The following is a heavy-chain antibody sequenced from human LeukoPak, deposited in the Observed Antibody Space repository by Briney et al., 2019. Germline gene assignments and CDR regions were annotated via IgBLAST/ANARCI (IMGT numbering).Heavy chain of an antibody. D-gene: IGHD3-22*01. J-gene: IGHJ4*02. V-gene: IGHV4-30-4*01. CDR3: AREVYYYDSSGYYEYYFDY. CDR2: IYYSGST. Sequence: SETLSLTCTVSGGSISSGDYYWSWIRQPPGKGLEWIGYIYYSGSTYYNPSLKSRVTISVDTSKNQFSLNLSSVTAADTAVYYCAREVYYYDSSGYYEYYFDYWGQGTLVTVSS. CDR1: GGSISSGDYY.